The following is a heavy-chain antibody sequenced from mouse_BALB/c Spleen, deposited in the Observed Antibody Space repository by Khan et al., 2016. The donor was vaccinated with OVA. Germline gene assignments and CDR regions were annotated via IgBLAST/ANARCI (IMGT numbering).Heavy chain of an antibody. Sequence: EVELVESGGDLVQPGGSRKLSCAASGFTFSSYGMHWVRQAPEKGLEWIAYISGDSNTIYYADIVKGRFTISRDNPKNTLFLQMTSLMSEDTARXYCATSYFYGYYFAYWGPGTPLTVSS. CDR1: GFTFSSYG. V-gene: IGHV5-17*02. D-gene: IGHD1-1*01. J-gene: IGHJ2*01. CDR3: ATSYFYGYYFAY. CDR2: ISGDSNTI.